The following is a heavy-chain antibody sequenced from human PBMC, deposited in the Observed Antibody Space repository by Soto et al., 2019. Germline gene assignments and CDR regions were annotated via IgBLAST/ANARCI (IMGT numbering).Heavy chain of an antibody. CDR2: IYHSGST. Sequence: SETLSLTCTVSGGSISSGGYYWSWILQHPGKGLEWIGYIYHSGSTYYNPSLKSRVTISVDRSKNQFSLKLSSVTAADTAVYYCARRGSGSYSDYWGQGTLVTVSS. CDR1: GGSISSGGYY. J-gene: IGHJ4*02. V-gene: IGHV4-30-2*01. CDR3: ARRGSGSYSDY. D-gene: IGHD3-10*01.